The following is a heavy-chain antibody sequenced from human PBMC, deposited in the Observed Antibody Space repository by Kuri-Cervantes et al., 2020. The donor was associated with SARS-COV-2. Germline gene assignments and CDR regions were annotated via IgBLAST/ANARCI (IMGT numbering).Heavy chain of an antibody. D-gene: IGHD2-21*02. CDR1: GYTFTSYG. V-gene: IGHV1-18*04. CDR3: ARVCGGDCADNYYYGMDV. Sequence: ASVKVSCKTSGYTFTSYGISWVRQAPGQGLEWMGWISIKQGDTNYAQKFQGRVTMTTDTSTSTAYMELRSLRSDDTAVYYCARVCGGDCADNYYYGMDVWGQGTTVTVSS. J-gene: IGHJ6*02. CDR2: ISIKQGDT.